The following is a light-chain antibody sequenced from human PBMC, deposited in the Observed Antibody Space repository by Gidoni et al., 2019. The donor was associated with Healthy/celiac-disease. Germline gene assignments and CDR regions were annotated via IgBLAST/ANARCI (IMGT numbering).Light chain of an antibody. CDR2: KAS. CDR3: QQYNSWIT. Sequence: DIQMTQSPSTLSASVGDRITITCRASQSISSWLAWYQQKPGKAPKLLIYKASSLESGVPSRFSGSGSGTEFTLTISSLQPDDFATYCCQQYNSWITFGQGTRLEIK. V-gene: IGKV1-5*03. J-gene: IGKJ5*01. CDR1: QSISSW.